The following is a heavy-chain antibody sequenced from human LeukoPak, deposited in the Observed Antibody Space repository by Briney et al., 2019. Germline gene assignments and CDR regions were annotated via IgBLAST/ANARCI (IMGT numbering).Heavy chain of an antibody. D-gene: IGHD2-2*01. CDR1: GGTFSSYA. J-gene: IGHJ4*02. CDR3: AREGDKKYQLLQFDY. Sequence: SVKVSCKASGGTFSSYAISWVRQAPGQGLEWMGGIIPIFGTANYAQKFQGRVTITADESTSTAYMELSSLRPEDTAVYYCAREGDKKYQLLQFDYWGQGTLVTVSS. CDR2: IIPIFGTA. V-gene: IGHV1-69*01.